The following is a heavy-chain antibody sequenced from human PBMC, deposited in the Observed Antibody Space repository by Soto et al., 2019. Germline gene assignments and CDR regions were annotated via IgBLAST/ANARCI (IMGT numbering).Heavy chain of an antibody. CDR1: GYAFTTYG. D-gene: IGHD1-1*01. J-gene: IGHJ4*02. Sequence: QVHLVQSGAEVKKPGASVKVSCQGSGYAFTTYGITWVRQAPGQGLERMGWISAHNGNTIYAQKLQGRVNVTRDLSTSTAYMELSSLRYDDTAVYYCARGRYGDYWGQGALVTVSS. CDR3: ARGRYGDY. V-gene: IGHV1-18*01. CDR2: ISAHNGNT.